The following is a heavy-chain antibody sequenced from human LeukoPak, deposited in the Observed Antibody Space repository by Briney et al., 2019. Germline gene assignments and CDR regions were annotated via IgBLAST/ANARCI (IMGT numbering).Heavy chain of an antibody. V-gene: IGHV3-66*01. Sequence: GGSLRLSCAVSGFSISDNFMGWVRQAPGKGLEWVSVIYPGGSTYYTDSVKGRFTISRDNSKNTLYLQMNSLRVEDTAVYYCARRTNGMDVWGQGPTVTVSS. CDR1: GFSISDNF. CDR2: IYPGGST. J-gene: IGHJ6*02. CDR3: ARRTNGMDV.